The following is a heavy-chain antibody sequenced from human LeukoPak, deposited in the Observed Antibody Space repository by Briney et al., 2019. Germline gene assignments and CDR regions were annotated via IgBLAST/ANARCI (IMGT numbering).Heavy chain of an antibody. CDR2: IYSSGST. V-gene: IGHV4-59*01. D-gene: IGHD2-21*01. J-gene: IGHJ3*02. CDR1: GGSISGYY. CDR3: ARTYGGGVTDAFDI. Sequence: SETLSLTCFVSGGSISGYYWSWIRQTPGKGLEWIGYIYSSGSTIYNPSLKSRVTMSVDTSMNQFPLRLSSVTAADTAIYYCARTYGGGVTDAFDIWGQGTIVTVSS.